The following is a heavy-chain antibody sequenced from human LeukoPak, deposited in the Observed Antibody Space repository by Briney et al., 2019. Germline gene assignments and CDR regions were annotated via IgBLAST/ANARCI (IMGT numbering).Heavy chain of an antibody. CDR3: ARVYIVVVTAIHYFDC. Sequence: PSETLSLTCTVSGGSISSSSYYWGWIRQPPGKGLEWIGSIYYSGCTYYNPSLKSRVTISVDTSKNQFSLKLSSVTAADTAVYYCARVYIVVVTAIHYFDCWGQGTLVTVSS. J-gene: IGHJ4*02. V-gene: IGHV4-39*07. CDR1: GGSISSSSYY. D-gene: IGHD2-21*02. CDR2: IYYSGCT.